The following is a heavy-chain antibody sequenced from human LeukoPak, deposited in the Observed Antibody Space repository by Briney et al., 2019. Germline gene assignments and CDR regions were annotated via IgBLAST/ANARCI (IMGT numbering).Heavy chain of an antibody. CDR3: ARILYCTSISCYSS. Sequence: GRSLRLSCAASGFTFSNYWMHWVRQAPGKGLVWVSRIDPDGSNTTYADSVKGRFTISRDNAKNTLYLQMNSLRAEDTAVYYCARILYCTSISCYSSWGQGTLVTVSS. CDR1: GFTFSNYW. J-gene: IGHJ1*01. CDR2: IDPDGSNT. D-gene: IGHD2-2*01. V-gene: IGHV3-74*01.